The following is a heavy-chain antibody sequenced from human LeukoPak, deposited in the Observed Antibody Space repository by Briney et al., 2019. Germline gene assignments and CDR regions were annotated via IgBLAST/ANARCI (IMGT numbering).Heavy chain of an antibody. Sequence: GSLRLSCAASGFTFSDYYMSWIRQAPGKGLEWIGEINHSGSTNYNPSLKSRVTISVDTSKNQFSLKLSSVTAADTAVYYCARARFDYWGQGTLVTVSS. V-gene: IGHV4-34*01. J-gene: IGHJ4*02. CDR3: ARARFDY. CDR1: GFTFSDYY. CDR2: INHSGST.